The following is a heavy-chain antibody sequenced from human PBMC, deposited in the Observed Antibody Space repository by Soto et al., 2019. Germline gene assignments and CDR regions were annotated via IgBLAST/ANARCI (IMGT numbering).Heavy chain of an antibody. CDR1: GDSISSSDW. CDR3: ARGQTSGWYKAL. CDR2: IYHSGST. Sequence: QVQLQESGPGLVKPSGTLSLICAVTGDSISSSDWWNWVRQSPEKGLEWIGEIYHSGSTNYNPSFRSRVTMSVDKSKNQFSLKLTSVTAADTAVYFCARGQTSGWYKALWGQGTLVTVSS. V-gene: IGHV4-4*02. J-gene: IGHJ4*02. D-gene: IGHD6-19*01.